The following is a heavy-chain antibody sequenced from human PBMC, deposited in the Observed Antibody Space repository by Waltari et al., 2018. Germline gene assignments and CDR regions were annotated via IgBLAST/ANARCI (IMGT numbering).Heavy chain of an antibody. CDR1: GFTFGDYP. CDR2: IRSETYGGTI. V-gene: IGHV3-49*03. Sequence: DVQVVESGGGLVQPGRSRRLSCTGSGFTFGDYPLSWFRQGPGKGLEWVGLIRSETYGGTIDYAASVKGRFSISRDDSKSIAYLQMNGLKTDDTGVYYCARDQLAYDMDVWGQGTTVTVS. D-gene: IGHD3-22*01. CDR3: ARDQLAYDMDV. J-gene: IGHJ6*02.